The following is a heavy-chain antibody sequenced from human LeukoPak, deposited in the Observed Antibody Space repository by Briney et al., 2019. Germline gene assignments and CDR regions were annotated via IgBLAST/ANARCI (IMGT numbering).Heavy chain of an antibody. CDR2: ISSNGGST. J-gene: IGHJ3*02. D-gene: IGHD6-13*01. Sequence: GGSLRLSCSASGFTFSRYAMHWVRQAPGKGLEYVSAISSNGGSTYYADSVKGRFTISRDNSRNTLYLQMSSLRAEDTAVYYCVKQQQLAGWAFDIWGQGTMVTVSS. V-gene: IGHV3-64D*06. CDR1: GFTFSRYA. CDR3: VKQQQLAGWAFDI.